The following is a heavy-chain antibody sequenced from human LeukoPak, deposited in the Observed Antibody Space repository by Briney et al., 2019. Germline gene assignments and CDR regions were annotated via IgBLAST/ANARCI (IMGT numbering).Heavy chain of an antibody. CDR2: ITTRSSYM. D-gene: IGHD2-15*01. V-gene: IGHV3-21*01. Sequence: GGSLRLSCAASGFTFSDYTMNWVRQAPGKGLEWVACITTRSSYMYCADSVKGRFTISRDNAKNSLYLQMNSLRAEDTAVYYCAKDRLTYYYYGMDVWGQGTTVTVSS. CDR3: AKDRLTYYYYGMDV. J-gene: IGHJ6*02. CDR1: GFTFSDYT.